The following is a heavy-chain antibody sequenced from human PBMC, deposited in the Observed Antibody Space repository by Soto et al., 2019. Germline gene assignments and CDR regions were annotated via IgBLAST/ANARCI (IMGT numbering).Heavy chain of an antibody. CDR1: GFMFSSAW. V-gene: IGHV3-15*01. J-gene: IGHJ4*02. CDR2: IKSKRDGGTT. CDR3: VEGWNDF. D-gene: IGHD1-1*01. Sequence: HLVESGGDLVKPGGSLRLSCAASGFMFSSAWMSWVRQAPGKGLVWVGRIKSKRDGGTTDYAPPVKGRFVISRDDSKNTLYLQMNSLKTDDTAVYYCVEGWNDFWGQGTVVGVSS.